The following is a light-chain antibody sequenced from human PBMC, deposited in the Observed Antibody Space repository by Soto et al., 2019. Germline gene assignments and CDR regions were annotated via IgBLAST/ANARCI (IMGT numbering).Light chain of an antibody. J-gene: IGKJ5*01. V-gene: IGKV3D-20*02. Sequence: PGQRVTLSCRASQSVNSTYLTWYRQKPGQAPGLLICGASTRATGIPARFSGSGSGTDFALTISSLQPEDFAVYYCQQRSNWPPITFGQGTRLEIK. CDR1: QSVNSTY. CDR3: QQRSNWPPIT. CDR2: GAS.